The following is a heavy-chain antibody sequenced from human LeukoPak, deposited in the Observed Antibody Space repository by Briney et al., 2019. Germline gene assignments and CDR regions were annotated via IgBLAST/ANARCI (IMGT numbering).Heavy chain of an antibody. J-gene: IGHJ3*02. D-gene: IGHD3-22*01. CDR3: ARRPSYYYDSSNDAFDI. V-gene: IGHV3-66*04. CDR2: IYSGGST. Sequence: GGSLRLSCAASGFTVSSNYMSWVRQAPGKGLEWISVIYSGGSTYYADSVKGRFTISRDNSKNTLYLQMNSLRAEDTAVYYCARRPSYYYDSSNDAFDIWGQGTMVTVSS. CDR1: GFTVSSNY.